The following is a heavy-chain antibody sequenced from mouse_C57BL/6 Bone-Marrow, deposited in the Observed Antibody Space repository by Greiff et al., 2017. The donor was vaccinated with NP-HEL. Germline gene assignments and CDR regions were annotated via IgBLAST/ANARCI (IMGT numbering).Heavy chain of an antibody. CDR1: GYTFTSYW. Sequence: QVQLQQPGAELVKPGASVKMSCKASGYTFTSYWITWVKQRPGQGLEWIGDIYPGSGSTNYNEKFKSKATLTVDTSSSTAYMQLSSLTSEDSAVYCCAREGLYDYDGAWFAYWGQGTLVTVSA. CDR3: AREGLYDYDGAWFAY. V-gene: IGHV1-55*01. CDR2: IYPGSGST. J-gene: IGHJ3*01. D-gene: IGHD2-4*01.